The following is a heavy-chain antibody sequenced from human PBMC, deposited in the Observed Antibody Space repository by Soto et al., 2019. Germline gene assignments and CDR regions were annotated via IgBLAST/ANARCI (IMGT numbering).Heavy chain of an antibody. CDR1: GYSFASYW. Sequence: PGESLKISCQGSGYSFASYWIVWVRQVPGKDLEWMGIIYPGDSDTRYSPSFQGQVTISDDKSLRTAYLQWTSLKASDTALYYCARTRSFTLGFYYDGMDVWGQGTTVTVSS. CDR3: ARTRSFTLGFYYDGMDV. D-gene: IGHD6-6*01. CDR2: IYPGDSDT. V-gene: IGHV5-51*01. J-gene: IGHJ6*02.